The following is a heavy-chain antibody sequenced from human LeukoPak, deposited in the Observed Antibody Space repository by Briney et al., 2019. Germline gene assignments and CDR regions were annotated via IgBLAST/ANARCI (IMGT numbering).Heavy chain of an antibody. CDR1: GFTFSSYA. CDR2: ISGSGGST. Sequence: PGGSLRLSCAASGFTFSSYAMSWVRQAPGKGLEWVSAISGSGGSTYYADSVKGRFTISRDNSKNTLYLQMNSLRAEDTAVYYCAKDQGIVGPHYYYYYYMDVWGKGTTVTVSS. J-gene: IGHJ6*03. CDR3: AKDQGIVGPHYYYYYYMDV. V-gene: IGHV3-23*01. D-gene: IGHD3-22*01.